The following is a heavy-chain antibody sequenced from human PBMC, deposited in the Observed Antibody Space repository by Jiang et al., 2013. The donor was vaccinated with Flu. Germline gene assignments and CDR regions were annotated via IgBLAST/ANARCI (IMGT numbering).Heavy chain of an antibody. V-gene: IGHV4-4*02. CDR2: IYHSGST. CDR1: GGSISSSNW. J-gene: IGHJ5*02. D-gene: IGHD3-10*01. Sequence: TLSLTCAVSGGSISSSNWWSWVRQPPGKGLEWIGEIYHSGSTNYNPSLKSRVTISVDKSKNQFSLKLSSVTAADTAVYYCARKWFGELSPPSGQTFDPWGQGTLVTVSS. CDR3: ARKWFGELSPPSGQTFDP.